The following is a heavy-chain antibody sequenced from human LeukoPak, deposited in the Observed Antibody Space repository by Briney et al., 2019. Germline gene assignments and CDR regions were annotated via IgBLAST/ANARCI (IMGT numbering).Heavy chain of an antibody. Sequence: SQTLSLTCAISGDSVSSNSAAWNWIRQSPSRGFEWLGRTYYRSKWYNDYAVSVKSRITINPDTSKNQFSLQLNSVTPEDTAVYYCARVMITFGGVIVSHAFDIWGQGTMVTVSS. CDR1: GDSVSSNSAA. D-gene: IGHD3-16*02. J-gene: IGHJ3*02. V-gene: IGHV6-1*01. CDR3: ARVMITFGGVIVSHAFDI. CDR2: TYYRSKWYN.